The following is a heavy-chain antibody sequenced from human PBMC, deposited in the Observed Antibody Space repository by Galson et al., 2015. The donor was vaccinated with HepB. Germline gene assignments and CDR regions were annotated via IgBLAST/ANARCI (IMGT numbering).Heavy chain of an antibody. CDR1: GYTFTSYG. CDR2: ISAYNGNT. CDR3: ARGLFLRFSSPALGY. D-gene: IGHD6-13*01. J-gene: IGHJ4*02. Sequence: SVKVSCKASGYTFTSYGISWVRQAPGQGLERMGWISAYNGNTNYAQKLQGRVTMTTDTSTSTAYMELRSLRSDDTAVYYCARGLFLRFSSPALGYWGQGTLVTVSS. V-gene: IGHV1-18*01.